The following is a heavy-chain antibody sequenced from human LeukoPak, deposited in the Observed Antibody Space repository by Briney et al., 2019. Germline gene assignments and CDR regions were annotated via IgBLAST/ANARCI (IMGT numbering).Heavy chain of an antibody. CDR2: INPNSGGT. J-gene: IGHJ4*02. D-gene: IGHD3-22*01. Sequence: ASVKVSCKASGYTFTGYYIHWVRQAPGQGLEWMGWINPNSGGTNYAQEFQGRVTMTRDTSISTAYMELSRLRSDDAAMYYCARYTSGYYGYFDYWGQGTLVTVSS. CDR3: ARYTSGYYGYFDY. CDR1: GYTFTGYY. V-gene: IGHV1-2*02.